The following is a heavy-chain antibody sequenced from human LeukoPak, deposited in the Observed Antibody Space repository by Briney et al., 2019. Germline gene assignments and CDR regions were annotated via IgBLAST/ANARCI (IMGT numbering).Heavy chain of an antibody. J-gene: IGHJ4*02. Sequence: SETLSLTCTVSGGSISSSSYYWGWIRQPAGKGLEWIGRIYTTGSTNYNPSLKSRLTISVDTSKNQFSLRLRSVTAADTAVYYCARGVVAAPQTFDYWGQGTLVTVSS. D-gene: IGHD2-15*01. CDR1: GGSISSSSYY. CDR2: IYTTGST. CDR3: ARGVVAAPQTFDY. V-gene: IGHV4-61*02.